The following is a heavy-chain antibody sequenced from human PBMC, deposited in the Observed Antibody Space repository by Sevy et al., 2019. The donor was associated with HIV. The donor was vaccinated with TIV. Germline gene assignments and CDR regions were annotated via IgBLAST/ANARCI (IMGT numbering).Heavy chain of an antibody. CDR3: AKERITYYYGSSY. CDR2: IRYDGSNK. J-gene: IGHJ4*02. V-gene: IGHV3-30*02. CDR1: GFTFSSYG. D-gene: IGHD3-10*01. Sequence: GGSLRLSCAASGFTFSSYGMHWVHQAPGKGLEWVAFIRYDGSNKYYADSVKGQFTISRDNSKNTLYLQMNSLSAEDTAVYYCAKERITYYYGSSYWGQGTLVTVSS.